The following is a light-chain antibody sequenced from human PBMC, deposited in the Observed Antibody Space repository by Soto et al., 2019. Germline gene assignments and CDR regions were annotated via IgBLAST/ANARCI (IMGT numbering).Light chain of an antibody. J-gene: IGKJ4*01. Sequence: EIVLTQSPATLSLSPGERATLSCRASQSITNNLAWYQQKRGQAPRLLIYDASNRATGIPARFSGSGSGTDFTLTISSLEPEDFEVYYCQQRFNWPPLTFGGGTKVAIK. CDR2: DAS. CDR1: QSITNN. V-gene: IGKV3-11*01. CDR3: QQRFNWPPLT.